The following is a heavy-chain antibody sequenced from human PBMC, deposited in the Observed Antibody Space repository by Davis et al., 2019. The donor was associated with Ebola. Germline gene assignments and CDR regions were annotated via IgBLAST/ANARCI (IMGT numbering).Heavy chain of an antibody. CDR3: ARDKRSSWNGGMDV. CDR2: IRSSDTTI. V-gene: IGHV3-11*01. J-gene: IGHJ6*02. Sequence: GGSLRLSCAASGFTFNTYAMSWVRQPPGKGLEWVTSIRSSDTTIYYSDPVKGRFTVSRDNAKNSLYLQMNSLRAEDTAVYYCARDKRSSWNGGMDVWGQGTTVTVSS. D-gene: IGHD1-1*01. CDR1: GFTFNTYA.